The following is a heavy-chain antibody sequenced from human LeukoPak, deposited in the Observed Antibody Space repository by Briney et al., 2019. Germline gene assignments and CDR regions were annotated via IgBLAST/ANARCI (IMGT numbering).Heavy chain of an antibody. V-gene: IGHV1-69*06. J-gene: IGHJ4*02. Sequence: SVKVSCKASGGTLSSYAISWVRQAPGQGLEWMGGIIPIFGTANYAQKFQGRVTITADKSTSTAYMELSSLRSEDTAVYYCARDLSGDVLTAPFDYWGQGTLVTVSS. CDR1: GGTLSSYA. CDR2: IIPIFGTA. CDR3: ARDLSGDVLTAPFDY. D-gene: IGHD1-1*01.